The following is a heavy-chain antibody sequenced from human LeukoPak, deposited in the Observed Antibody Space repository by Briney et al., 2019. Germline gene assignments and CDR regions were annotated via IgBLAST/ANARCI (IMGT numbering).Heavy chain of an antibody. CDR1: GFTFSSYW. D-gene: IGHD2-2*01. CDR2: IKQDGSEK. CDR3: ARPHIVVVPAAILDHDAFDI. V-gene: IGHV3-7*01. J-gene: IGHJ3*02. Sequence: GGSLRLSCAASGFTFSSYWMSWVRQAPGKGLEWVANIKQDGSEKYYVDSVKGRFTISRGNAKNSLYLQMNSLRAEDTAVYYCARPHIVVVPAAILDHDAFDIWGQGTMVTVSS.